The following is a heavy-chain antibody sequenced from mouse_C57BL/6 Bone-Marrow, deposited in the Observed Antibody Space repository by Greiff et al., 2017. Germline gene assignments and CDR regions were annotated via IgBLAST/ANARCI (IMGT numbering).Heavy chain of an antibody. Sequence: QVQLQQPGTELVKPGASVKLSCKASGYTFTSYWMHWVKQRPGQGLEWIGNINPRNGGTNYNEKFKSKATLTVDKSSSPAYMQLSSLTSEDSAVYDCARVLLPPGYFDVWGTGTTVTVSS. CDR2: INPRNGGT. J-gene: IGHJ1*03. CDR3: ARVLLPPGYFDV. D-gene: IGHD1-1*01. CDR1: GYTFTSYW. V-gene: IGHV1-53*01.